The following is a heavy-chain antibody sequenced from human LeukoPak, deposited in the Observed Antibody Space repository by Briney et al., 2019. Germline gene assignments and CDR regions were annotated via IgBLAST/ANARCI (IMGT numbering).Heavy chain of an antibody. CDR2: IRDSGSST. J-gene: IGHJ4*02. Sequence: GGALRLSCAASGFTFSSYAMSWVRQAPGKGLEWVSAIRDSGSSTHYADSVKGRFTTSRDNSKNTLYLQMNSLRAEDTAVYYCAKPRGIAAANSFDYWGQGTLVTVSS. CDR1: GFTFSSYA. CDR3: AKPRGIAAANSFDY. D-gene: IGHD6-13*01. V-gene: IGHV3-23*01.